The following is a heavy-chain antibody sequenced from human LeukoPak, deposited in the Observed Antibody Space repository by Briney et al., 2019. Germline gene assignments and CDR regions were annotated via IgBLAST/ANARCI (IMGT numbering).Heavy chain of an antibody. Sequence: PGRSLRLPCAASGFTFDDYAMHWVRQAPGKGLEWVSGISWNSGSIGYADSVKGRFTISRDNAKNSLYLQMNSLRAEDTALYYCAKAPGGYDSSGYRDWGQGTLVTVSS. CDR3: AKAPGGYDSSGYRD. V-gene: IGHV3-9*01. CDR2: ISWNSGSI. D-gene: IGHD3-22*01. J-gene: IGHJ4*02. CDR1: GFTFDDYA.